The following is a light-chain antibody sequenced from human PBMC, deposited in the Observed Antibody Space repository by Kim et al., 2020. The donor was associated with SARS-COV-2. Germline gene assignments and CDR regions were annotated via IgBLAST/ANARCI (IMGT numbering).Light chain of an antibody. CDR3: QVWDSSTVV. CDR2: RDS. V-gene: IGLV3-9*01. Sequence: SVALGQTARITCGGNSIGSINVHWYQQKPGQAPVLVIYRDSNRPSGIPERFSGSNSGNTATLTISRAQAGDEADYYCQVWDSSTVVFGGGTKVTVL. J-gene: IGLJ2*01. CDR1: SIGSIN.